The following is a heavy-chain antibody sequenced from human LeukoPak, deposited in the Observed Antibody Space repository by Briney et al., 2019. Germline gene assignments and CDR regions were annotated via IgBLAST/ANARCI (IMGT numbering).Heavy chain of an antibody. J-gene: IGHJ4*02. D-gene: IGHD5-24*01. Sequence: GASVKVSCKASGYTFTSYDINWVRQATGQGLEWMGWMNPNSGNTGYAQKFQGRVTITADESTSTAYMELSSLRSEDTAVYYCATRPNRDGYNPYFDYWGQGTLVTVSS. V-gene: IGHV1-8*01. CDR1: GYTFTSYD. CDR2: MNPNSGNT. CDR3: ATRPNRDGYNPYFDY.